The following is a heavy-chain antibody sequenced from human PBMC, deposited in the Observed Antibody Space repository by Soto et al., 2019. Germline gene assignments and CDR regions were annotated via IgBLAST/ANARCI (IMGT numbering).Heavy chain of an antibody. CDR3: ARDRTSLTSSYGNAFDI. Sequence: SETLSLTCTVSGGSISSGGYYWSWIRQHPGKGLEWIGYIYYSGSTYYNPSLKSRVTISVDTSKNQFSLKLSSVTAADTAVYYCARDRTSLTSSYGNAFDIWGQGTMVTV. CDR1: GGSISSGGYY. V-gene: IGHV4-31*03. D-gene: IGHD2-2*01. J-gene: IGHJ3*02. CDR2: IYYSGST.